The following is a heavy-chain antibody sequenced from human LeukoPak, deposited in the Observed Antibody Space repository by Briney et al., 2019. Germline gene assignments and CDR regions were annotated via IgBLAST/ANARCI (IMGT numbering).Heavy chain of an antibody. Sequence: ASVKVSCKASGDTFSSYAISWVRQAPGQGLEWMGGIIPIFGTANYAQKFQGRVTITADESTSTAYMELSSLRSEDTAVYYCARVREDYGDYLNLAYFDYWGQGTLVTVSS. V-gene: IGHV1-69*13. CDR2: IIPIFGTA. J-gene: IGHJ4*02. D-gene: IGHD4-17*01. CDR1: GDTFSSYA. CDR3: ARVREDYGDYLNLAYFDY.